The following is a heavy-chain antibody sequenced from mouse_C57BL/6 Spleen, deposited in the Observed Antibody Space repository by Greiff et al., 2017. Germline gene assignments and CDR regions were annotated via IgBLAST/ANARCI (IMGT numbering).Heavy chain of an antibody. CDR3: AKTSGYWYFDV. CDR2: ISYDGSN. CDR1: GYSITSGYY. J-gene: IGHJ1*03. V-gene: IGHV3-6*01. Sequence: EVQLQQSGPGLVKPSQSLSLTCSVTGYSITSGYYWNWIRQFPGNKLEWMGYISYDGSNNYNPSLKNRISITRDTSKNQFFLKLNSVTTEDTATYYCAKTSGYWYFDVWGTGTTVTVSS. D-gene: IGHD6-1*01.